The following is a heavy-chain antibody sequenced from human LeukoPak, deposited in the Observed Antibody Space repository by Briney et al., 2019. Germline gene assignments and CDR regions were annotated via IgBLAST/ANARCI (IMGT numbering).Heavy chain of an antibody. V-gene: IGHV4-59*05. CDR3: ARHDSSDYYDSSGPIDY. Sequence: SETLSLTCTVSGGSISSYYWSWIRQPAGKGLEWIGRIYYSGSTYYNPSLKSRVTISVDTSKNQFSLKLSSVTAADTAVYYCARHDSSDYYDSSGPIDYWGQGTLVTVSS. D-gene: IGHD3-22*01. CDR1: GGSISSYY. J-gene: IGHJ4*02. CDR2: IYYSGST.